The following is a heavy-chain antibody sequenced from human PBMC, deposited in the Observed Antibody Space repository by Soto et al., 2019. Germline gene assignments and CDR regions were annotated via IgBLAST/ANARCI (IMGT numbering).Heavy chain of an antibody. CDR2: IKQDGSEK. D-gene: IGHD1-26*01. Sequence: PGGSLRLSCAASGFTFSSYWMSWVRQAPGKGLEWVANIKQDGSEKYYVDSVKGRFTISRDNSKNTLYLQMNSLRAEDTAVYYCARDFSGGSYYFVYWGQGTLVTVSS. V-gene: IGHV3-7*01. J-gene: IGHJ4*02. CDR1: GFTFSSYW. CDR3: ARDFSGGSYYFVY.